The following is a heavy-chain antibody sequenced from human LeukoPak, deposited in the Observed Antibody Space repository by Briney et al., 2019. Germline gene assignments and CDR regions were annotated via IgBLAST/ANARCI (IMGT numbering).Heavy chain of an antibody. D-gene: IGHD2-2*01. CDR1: GFTFSSYG. CDR2: ISSNGGST. Sequence: GGSLRLPCAASGFTFSSYGMHWVRQAPGKGLEYVSAISSNGGSTYYANSVKGRFTISRDNSKNTLYLQMGSLRAEDMAVYYCARCSKGSCDYWGQGTLVTVSS. V-gene: IGHV3-64*01. J-gene: IGHJ4*02. CDR3: ARCSKGSCDY.